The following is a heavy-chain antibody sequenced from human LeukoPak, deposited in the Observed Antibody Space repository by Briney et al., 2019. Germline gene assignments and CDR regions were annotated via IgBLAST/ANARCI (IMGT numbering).Heavy chain of an antibody. V-gene: IGHV1-2*02. CDR2: INPNSGGT. Sequence: GASVKVSCKASGYTFTGNYMHWVRQAPGQGLELMGWINPNSGGTNYAQKFQGRVTMTRDTSISTAYMELSRLRYDDTAVYYCARDMVGVVVAATAAGFDYWGQGTLVTVSS. D-gene: IGHD2-15*01. CDR1: GYTFTGNY. CDR3: ARDMVGVVVAATAAGFDY. J-gene: IGHJ4*02.